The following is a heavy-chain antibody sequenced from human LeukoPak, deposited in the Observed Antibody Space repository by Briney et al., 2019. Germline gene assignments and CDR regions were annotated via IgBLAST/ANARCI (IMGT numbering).Heavy chain of an antibody. V-gene: IGHV1-69*05. CDR1: GGTFSSYA. CDR2: IIPIFGTA. J-gene: IGHJ4*02. Sequence: SVKVSCKASGGTFSSYAISWVRQAPGQGLEWMGGIIPIFGTANYAQKFQGRVTITTDESTRTAYMELSSLRSEDTAVYYCARGYYYDSSGYYYFDYWGQGTLVTVSS. CDR3: ARGYYYDSSGYYYFDY. D-gene: IGHD3-22*01.